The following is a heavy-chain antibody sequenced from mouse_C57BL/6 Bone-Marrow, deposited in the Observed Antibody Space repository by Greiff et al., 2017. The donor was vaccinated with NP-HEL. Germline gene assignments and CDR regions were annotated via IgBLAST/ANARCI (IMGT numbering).Heavy chain of an antibody. CDR2: IYPGSGST. Sequence: VQLQQPGAELVKPGASVKMSCKASGYTFTSYWITWVKQRPGQGLEWIGDIYPGSGSTNYNEKFKSKATLTVDTSSSTAYMQLSSLTSEDSAVYYCARDYDYVSYWYFDVWGTGTTVTVSS. V-gene: IGHV1-55*01. CDR1: GYTFTSYW. CDR3: ARDYDYVSYWYFDV. D-gene: IGHD2-4*01. J-gene: IGHJ1*03.